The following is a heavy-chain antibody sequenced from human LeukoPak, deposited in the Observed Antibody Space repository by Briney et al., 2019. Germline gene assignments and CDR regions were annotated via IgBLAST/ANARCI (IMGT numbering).Heavy chain of an antibody. CDR3: ARDVMATPARLVYFDY. J-gene: IGHJ4*02. Sequence: PGGSLRLSCAVSGFTFSGFWMSWSRQAPGKGLEWVASINSDGSEGYYADVVKGRFTISRDNSKNTLYLQMNSLRAEDTAVYYCARDVMATPARLVYFDYWGQGTLVTVSS. CDR2: INSDGSEG. D-gene: IGHD5-24*01. V-gene: IGHV3-7*01. CDR1: GFTFSGFW.